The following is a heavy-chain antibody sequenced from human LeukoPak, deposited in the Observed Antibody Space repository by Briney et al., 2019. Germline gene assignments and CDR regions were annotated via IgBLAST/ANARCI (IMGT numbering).Heavy chain of an antibody. Sequence: PSETLSLTCSVSGGSISPHYWSWIRQSPEKGLEWIGFIYHSGTTTYNPSLQSRVTISVDTSKNQFSLKVTSVTAADTAVYFCARERRDAPNYPYYTYYLDVWGKGTAVTVSS. D-gene: IGHD5-24*01. CDR3: ARERRDAPNYPYYTYYLDV. J-gene: IGHJ6*03. V-gene: IGHV4-59*08. CDR1: GGSISPHY. CDR2: IYHSGTT.